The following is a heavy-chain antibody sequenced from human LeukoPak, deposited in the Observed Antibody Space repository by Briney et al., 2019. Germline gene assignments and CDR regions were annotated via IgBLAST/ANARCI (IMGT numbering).Heavy chain of an antibody. CDR2: IYHSGST. Sequence: PSETLSLTCAVSGYSISSGYYWGWIRQPPGKGLGWIGSIYHSGSTYYNPSLKSRVTISVDTSKNQFSLKLSSVTAADTAVYYCASVSGGDAFDIWGQGTMVTVSS. CDR1: GYSISSGYY. CDR3: ASVSGGDAFDI. V-gene: IGHV4-38-2*01. D-gene: IGHD2-15*01. J-gene: IGHJ3*02.